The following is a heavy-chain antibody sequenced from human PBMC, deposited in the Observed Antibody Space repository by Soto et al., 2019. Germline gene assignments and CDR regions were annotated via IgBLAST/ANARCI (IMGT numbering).Heavy chain of an antibody. D-gene: IGHD3-3*01. Sequence: AGGSLRLSCAASGFTFSSYAMSWVRQAPGKGLEWVSAISGSGGSTYYADSVKGRFTISRDNSNNTLYLQMNSLRAEDTAVYYCAKDSYVLRFLEWLLYENYFDYWGQGTLVTVSS. CDR2: ISGSGGST. CDR1: GFTFSSYA. V-gene: IGHV3-23*01. J-gene: IGHJ4*02. CDR3: AKDSYVLRFLEWLLYENYFDY.